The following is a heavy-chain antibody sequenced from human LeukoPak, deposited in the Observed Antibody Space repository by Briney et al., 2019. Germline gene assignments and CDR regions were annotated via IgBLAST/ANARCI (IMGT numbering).Heavy chain of an antibody. Sequence: SETLSLTCTVSGGSISSYYWRWIRQPPGKGLEWIEYIYYSGSTNYNPSLKSRVTISVDTSKNQFSLKLSSVTAADTAVYYCARESPTHDFDYWGQGTLVTVSS. CDR3: ARESPTHDFDY. CDR1: GGSISSYY. CDR2: IYYSGST. V-gene: IGHV4-59*01. J-gene: IGHJ4*02.